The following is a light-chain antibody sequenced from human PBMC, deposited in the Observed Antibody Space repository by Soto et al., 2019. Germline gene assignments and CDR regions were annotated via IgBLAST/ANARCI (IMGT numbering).Light chain of an antibody. CDR2: EVN. V-gene: IGLV2-14*01. CDR3: SSFTTTSTHV. Sequence: QSALTQPASLSGSPGQSITISCTGTSSDIGAYDYVSWFQQHPGKAPKLMISEVNNRPSGVSNRFSGSKSGNTAYLTISGLQVEDGAEYFCSSFTTTSTHVFGTGTKVTAL. CDR1: SSDIGAYDY. J-gene: IGLJ1*01.